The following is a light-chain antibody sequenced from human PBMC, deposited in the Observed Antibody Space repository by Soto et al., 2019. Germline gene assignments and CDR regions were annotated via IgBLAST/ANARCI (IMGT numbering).Light chain of an antibody. CDR2: GAS. V-gene: IGKV3-15*01. CDR1: QSVGSN. Sequence: EIVMTQSPATLSVSPGERATLSCRASQSVGSNLAWYQQKPGQAPSILIYGASTRATGIPAMFSGSGSGTEFTLTISSLQSEDFAIYFCQQYNNWPPDRTFGQGTKVEIK. CDR3: QQYNNWPPDRT. J-gene: IGKJ1*01.